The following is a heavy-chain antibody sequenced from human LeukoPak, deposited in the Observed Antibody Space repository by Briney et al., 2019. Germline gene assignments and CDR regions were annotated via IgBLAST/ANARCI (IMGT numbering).Heavy chain of an antibody. CDR3: AKVAGATAGWFDP. D-gene: IGHD1-26*01. J-gene: IGHJ5*02. CDR2: ISYDGSNK. Sequence: GRSLRLSCAASGFTFSSYGMHWVRQAPGKGLEWVAVISYDGSNKYYADSVKGRFTISRDNSKNTLYLQMNGLRAEDTAVYYCAKVAGATAGWFDPWGQGTLVTVSS. CDR1: GFTFSSYG. V-gene: IGHV3-30*18.